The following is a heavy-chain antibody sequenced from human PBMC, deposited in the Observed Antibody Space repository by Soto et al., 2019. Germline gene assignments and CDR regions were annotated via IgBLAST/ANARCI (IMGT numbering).Heavy chain of an antibody. CDR3: ARGVSRAPRIYYYYGMDV. Sequence: QVQLQESGPGLVKPSETLSLTCTVSGGSISSYYWSWIRQPPGKGLEWIGYIYYSGSTNYNPSLKSRVTISVDTSKNQFSLKLSSVTAADTAVYYCARGVSRAPRIYYYYGMDVWGQGTTVTVSS. CDR2: IYYSGST. CDR1: GGSISSYY. V-gene: IGHV4-59*01. D-gene: IGHD6-6*01. J-gene: IGHJ6*02.